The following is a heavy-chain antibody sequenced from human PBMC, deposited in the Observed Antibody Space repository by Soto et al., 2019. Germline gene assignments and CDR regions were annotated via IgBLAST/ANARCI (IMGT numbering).Heavy chain of an antibody. J-gene: IGHJ3*02. CDR2: IYYSGTT. V-gene: IGHV4-59*08. CDR1: GGSISSYY. D-gene: IGHD2-15*01. CDR3: ARIRSGGSRRDAFDI. Sequence: SETLSLTCTVSGGSISSYYWSWIRQPPGKGLEWIGYIYYSGTTNYNPSLKSRVTTSVDTSKNQFSLKLSSVTAADTAVYYCARIRSGGSRRDAFDIRGQGTMVTVSS.